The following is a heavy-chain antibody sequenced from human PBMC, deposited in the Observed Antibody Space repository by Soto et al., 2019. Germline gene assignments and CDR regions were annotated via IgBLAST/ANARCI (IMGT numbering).Heavy chain of an antibody. CDR1: GFTFSSYA. V-gene: IGHV3-30-3*02. J-gene: IGHJ6*02. Sequence: GGSLRLSCAASGFTFSSYAMHWVRQAPGKGLEWVAVISYDGSNKYYADSVKGRFTISRDNSKNTLYLQMNSLRAEDTAVYYCAEGGGAFDYYYYGMDVWGQGTTVTVS. D-gene: IGHD1-26*01. CDR3: AEGGGAFDYYYYGMDV. CDR2: ISYDGSNK.